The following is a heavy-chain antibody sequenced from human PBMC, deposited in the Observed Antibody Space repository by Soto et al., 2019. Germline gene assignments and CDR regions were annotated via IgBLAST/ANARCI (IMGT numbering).Heavy chain of an antibody. D-gene: IGHD1-1*01. J-gene: IGHJ4*02. CDR2: ISAYNGNT. CDR1: GYTFTSYG. CDR3: ARDPPRGGTTLFSGY. Sequence: QVQLVQSGAEVKKPGASVKVSCKASGYTFTSYGISWVRQAPGQGLEWMGWISAYNGNTNYAQKLQGRVTMTTDTPASKAYRELGSRRSDDPAVYYCARDPPRGGTTLFSGYWGQGPLVPVSS. V-gene: IGHV1-18*01.